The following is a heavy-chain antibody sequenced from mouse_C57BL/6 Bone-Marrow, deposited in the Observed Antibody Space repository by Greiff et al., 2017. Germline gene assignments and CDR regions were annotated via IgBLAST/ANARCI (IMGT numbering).Heavy chain of an antibody. CDR1: GFTFSSYA. V-gene: IGHV5-9-1*02. CDR2: ISSGGDYI. Sequence: EVNLVESGEGLVKPGGSLKLSCAASGFTFSSYAMSWVRQTPEKRLEWVAYISSGGDYIYYADTVKGRFTISRDNARNTLYLQMSSLKSEDTAMYYCTRDTTVVEAFAYWGQGTLVTVSA. D-gene: IGHD1-1*01. J-gene: IGHJ3*01. CDR3: TRDTTVVEAFAY.